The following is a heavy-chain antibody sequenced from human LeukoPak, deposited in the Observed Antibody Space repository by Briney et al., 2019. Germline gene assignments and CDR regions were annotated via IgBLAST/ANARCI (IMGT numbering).Heavy chain of an antibody. CDR2: NYTSGTT. D-gene: IGHD2-2*01. V-gene: IGHV4-4*09. CDR3: ARQKCTSARCLTKNAFDV. CDR1: GSISSYY. Sequence: PSEPLSLTCTVSGSISSYYLSWIRPPPGKGPEWIGYNYTSGTTNYNPTLKSRVTITVDTSKNQFSLDLSSVTAADSAVYYCARQKCTSARCLTKNAFDVWGQGTMVTVSS. J-gene: IGHJ3*01.